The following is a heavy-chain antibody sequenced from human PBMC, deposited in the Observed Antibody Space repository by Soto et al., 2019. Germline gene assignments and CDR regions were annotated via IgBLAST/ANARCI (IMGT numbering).Heavy chain of an antibody. CDR1: GGSVSSGSYY. V-gene: IGHV4-61*01. Sequence: PSETLSLTCTVSGGSVSSGSYYWSWIRQPPGKGLEWIGYIYYSGSTNYNPSLKSRVTISVDTSKNQFSLKLSSVTAADTAVYYCARDHRFLDWFTMVRGGWFDPWGQGTLVTVS. D-gene: IGHD3-10*01. CDR2: IYYSGST. CDR3: ARDHRFLDWFTMVRGGWFDP. J-gene: IGHJ5*02.